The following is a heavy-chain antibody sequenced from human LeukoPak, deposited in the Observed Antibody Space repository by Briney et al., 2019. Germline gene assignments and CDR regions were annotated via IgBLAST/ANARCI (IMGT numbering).Heavy chain of an antibody. CDR1: GGSFSGYY. Sequence: SETLSLTCAVYGGSFSGYYWSWIRQPPGKGLEWIGYIYYSGSTNYNPSLKSRVTTSVDTSKNQFSLKLSSVTAADTAVYYCARGTPPHQSWGQGTLVTVSS. J-gene: IGHJ4*02. CDR2: IYYSGST. CDR3: ARGTPPHQS. V-gene: IGHV4-59*01.